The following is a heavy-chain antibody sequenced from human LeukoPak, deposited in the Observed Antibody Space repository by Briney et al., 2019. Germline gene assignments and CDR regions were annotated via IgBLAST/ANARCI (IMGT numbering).Heavy chain of an antibody. V-gene: IGHV4-34*01. CDR2: INHSGST. Sequence: SETLSLTCAVYGGSFSGYYWSWIRQPPGKGLEWIGEINHSGSTNYNPSLKSRVTISVDTSKNQFSLKLSSVTAADTAVYYCARAVYGGNSCSAPGGQEPLVTVSS. D-gene: IGHD4-23*01. CDR1: GGSFSGYY. J-gene: IGHJ5*02. CDR3: ARAVYGGNSCSAP.